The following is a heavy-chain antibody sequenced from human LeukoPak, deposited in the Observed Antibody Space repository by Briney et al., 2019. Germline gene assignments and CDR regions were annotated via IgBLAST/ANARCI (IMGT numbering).Heavy chain of an antibody. CDR2: ISSSSSYI. CDR3: AGFGVVIPNWFDP. D-gene: IGHD3-3*01. J-gene: IGHJ5*02. CDR1: GFTFSGYS. V-gene: IGHV3-21*01. Sequence: GGSLRLSCAASGFTFSGYSMNWVRQAPGKGLEWVSSISSSSSYIYYADSVKGRFTISRDNAKNSLYLQMNSLRAEDTAVYYCAGFGVVIPNWFDPWGQGTLVTVSS.